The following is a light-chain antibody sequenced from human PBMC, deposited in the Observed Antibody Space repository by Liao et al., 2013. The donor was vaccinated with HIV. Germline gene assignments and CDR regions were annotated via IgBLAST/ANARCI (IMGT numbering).Light chain of an antibody. CDR1: NIGSKT. CDR3: QVWDSGSDQWV. V-gene: IGLV3-21*01. J-gene: IGLJ3*02. CDR2: YDS. Sequence: SYELTQPPSVSVAPGKTARITCEETNIGSKTVHWYQQRPGQAPVLVMSYDSDRPSGIPERFSGSNSGNTATLTINRVEAGDEADYYCQVWDSGSDQWVFGGGTKMTVL.